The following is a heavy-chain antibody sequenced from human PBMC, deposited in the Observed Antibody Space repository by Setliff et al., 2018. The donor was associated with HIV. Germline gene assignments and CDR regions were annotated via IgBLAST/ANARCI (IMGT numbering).Heavy chain of an antibody. D-gene: IGHD3-22*01. Sequence: SETLSLTCTVSGGSISSGSYYWSWIRQPAGKGLEWIGRIYTSGSTNYNPSLKSRVTISIDMSKNQFSRKRSYVTAADTAVYYCARADRSDFRERFKWFDPWGQGTLVTVSS. V-gene: IGHV4-61*02. J-gene: IGHJ5*02. CDR1: GGSISSGSYY. CDR3: ARADRSDFRERFKWFDP. CDR2: IYTSGST.